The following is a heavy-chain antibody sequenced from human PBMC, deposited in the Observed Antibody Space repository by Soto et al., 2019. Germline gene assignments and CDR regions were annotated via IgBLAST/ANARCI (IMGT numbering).Heavy chain of an antibody. Sequence: GGSQRLSCAASGFTFSDYYMSWIRQAPGKGLEWVSYISSSGSTIYYADSVKGRFTISRDNAKNSLYLQMNSLRAEDTAVYYCAGSDYYYYYMDVWGKGTTVTVSS. D-gene: IGHD6-25*01. J-gene: IGHJ6*03. V-gene: IGHV3-11*01. CDR2: ISSSGSTI. CDR1: GFTFSDYY. CDR3: AGSDYYYYYMDV.